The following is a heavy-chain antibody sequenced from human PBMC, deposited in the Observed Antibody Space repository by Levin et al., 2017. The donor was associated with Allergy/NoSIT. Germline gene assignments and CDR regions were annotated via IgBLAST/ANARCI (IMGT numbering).Heavy chain of an antibody. CDR3: AKAAPRGPIDT. CDR2: IFSGGDT. D-gene: IGHD2-21*01. CDR1: GFTVSSNF. Sequence: GGSLRLSCAASGFTVSSNFMTWVRQAPGKGLEWVSVIFSGGDTNYADSVKGRFTISRDNSKNTLSLQMNNLRVDDTAVYYCAKAAPRGPIDTWGQGTLVTVSS. J-gene: IGHJ5*02. V-gene: IGHV3-53*01.